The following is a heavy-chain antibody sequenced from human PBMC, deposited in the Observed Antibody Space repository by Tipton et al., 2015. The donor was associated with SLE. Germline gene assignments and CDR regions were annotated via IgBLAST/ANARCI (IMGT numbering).Heavy chain of an antibody. CDR1: GSSIIYGYY. CDR3: ARGPGQWEFFDY. V-gene: IGHV4-38-2*01. D-gene: IGHD1-26*01. J-gene: IGHJ4*02. CDR2: TYHSGDT. Sequence: TLSLTCDVSGSSIIYGYYWGWIRRPPGKGLEWIASTYHSGDTHYNPSLKSRVTISVDTSKNQFSLKVTSVTAADTAVYYCARGPGQWEFFDYWGQGTLVTVSS.